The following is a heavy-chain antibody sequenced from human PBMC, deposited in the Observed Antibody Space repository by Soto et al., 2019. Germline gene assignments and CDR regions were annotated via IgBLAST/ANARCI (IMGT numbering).Heavy chain of an antibody. CDR2: INAGNGNT. CDR1: GYTFTSYA. D-gene: IGHD4-4*01. CDR3: ARGPVYRGAFDI. Sequence: ASVKVSCKASGYTFTSYAMHWVRQAPGQRPEWMGWINAGNGNTKYSQKFQGRVTITRDTSASTAYMELSSLRSEDTAVYYCARGPVYRGAFDIWGQGTMVTVSS. J-gene: IGHJ3*02. V-gene: IGHV1-3*01.